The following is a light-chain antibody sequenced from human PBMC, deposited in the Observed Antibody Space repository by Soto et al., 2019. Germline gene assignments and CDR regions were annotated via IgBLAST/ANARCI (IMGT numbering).Light chain of an antibody. CDR3: LQDYNYPRA. CDR2: AAS. V-gene: IGKV1-6*01. CDR1: QGIRND. Sequence: AIQMTQSPSSLSASVGDRVTITCRASQGIRNDLGWYQQKPGKAPKLLIYAASSLQSGVPSRFSGSGSGTDFALTMSSLQPDVFATYYCLQDYNYPRAFGQGTKVESK. J-gene: IGKJ1*01.